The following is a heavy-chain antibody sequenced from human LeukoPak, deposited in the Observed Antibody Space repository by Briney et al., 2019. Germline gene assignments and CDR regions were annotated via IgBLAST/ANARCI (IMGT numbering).Heavy chain of an antibody. CDR3: ARREVVTAMAFDI. V-gene: IGHV4-39*07. CDR1: GGSISSSIYY. J-gene: IGHJ3*02. CDR2: IYYSGST. D-gene: IGHD2-21*02. Sequence: SETLSLTCTVSGGSISSSIYYWGWIRQSPGKGLEWIGSIYYSGSTYYNPSLKSRVTLSVDTSKNQYSLKVTSVTAADTAVYYCARREVVTAMAFDIWGQGTMVTVSS.